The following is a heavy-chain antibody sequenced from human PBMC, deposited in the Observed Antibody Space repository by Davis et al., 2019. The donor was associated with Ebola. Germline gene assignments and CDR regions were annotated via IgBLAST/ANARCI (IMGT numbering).Heavy chain of an antibody. V-gene: IGHV3-21*01. J-gene: IGHJ4*02. CDR3: ARVHYGSGSYYTDY. D-gene: IGHD3-10*01. CDR1: GFTFSSYS. Sequence: GESLKISCAASGFTFSSYSMNWVRQAPGKGLEWVSSISSSSRYIYYADSVKGRFTISRDNAKNSLYLQMNSLRAEDTAVYYCARVHYGSGSYYTDYWGQGTLVTVSS. CDR2: ISSSSRYI.